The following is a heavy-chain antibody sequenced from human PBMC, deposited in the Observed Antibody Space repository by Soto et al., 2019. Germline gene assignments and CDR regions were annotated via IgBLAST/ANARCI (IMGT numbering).Heavy chain of an antibody. CDR1: GFTFSDYY. CDR2: ISSSGRTI. CDR3: ARYRGRESSSSSFDY. J-gene: IGHJ4*02. Sequence: PGGSLRLSCAASGFTFSDYYMSWIRQAPGKGLEWVSYISSSGRTIYYADSVKGRFTISRDNAKNSLYLQMNSLRAEDTAVYYCARYRGRESSSSSFDYWGQGTLVTVSS. D-gene: IGHD6-6*01. V-gene: IGHV3-11*01.